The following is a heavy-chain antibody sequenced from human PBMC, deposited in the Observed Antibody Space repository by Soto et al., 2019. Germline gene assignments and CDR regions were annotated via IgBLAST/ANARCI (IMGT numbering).Heavy chain of an antibody. J-gene: IGHJ6*03. CDR1: GFTFSDHY. CDR2: IRNKAKSYTT. CDR3: ARASTIDSYYYMDV. D-gene: IGHD2-2*01. V-gene: IGHV3-72*01. Sequence: VQLVESGGGLVQPGGSLRLSCAASGFTFSDHYMDWVRQAPGKGLEWVGRIRNKAKSYTTEYAAAMKSRFTISRDESDSCLYLQMNSLETEDTAVYFCARASTIDSYYYMDVWGKGTTVTVS.